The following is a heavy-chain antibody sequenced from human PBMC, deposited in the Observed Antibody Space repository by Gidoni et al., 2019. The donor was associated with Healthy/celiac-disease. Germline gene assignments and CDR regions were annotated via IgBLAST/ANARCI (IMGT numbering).Heavy chain of an antibody. V-gene: IGHV2-5*02. CDR3: ANRKVGATLFDY. D-gene: IGHD1-26*01. Sequence: QITLRESGPTLVRPTQTLTLTCTFSGFSLSTSGVGVGWIRQPPGKALEWLALIYWDDDKRYSPSLKSRLTITKDTSKNQVVHTMTNMDPVETATYYCANRKVGATLFDYWGQGTLVTVSS. J-gene: IGHJ4*02. CDR1: GFSLSTSGVG. CDR2: IYWDDDK.